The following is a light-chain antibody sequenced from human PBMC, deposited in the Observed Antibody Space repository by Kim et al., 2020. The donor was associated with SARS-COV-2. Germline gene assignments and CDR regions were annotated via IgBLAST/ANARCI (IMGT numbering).Light chain of an antibody. CDR1: KLGEKY. V-gene: IGLV3-1*01. J-gene: IGLJ2*01. Sequence: SYELTQPPSVSVSPGQTVTLTCSGDKLGEKYSCWYQQRSGQSPILLIYQDFKRPSGIPERFSGSNLGNTATLTISGTQTVDEADYYCQAWDSGTVVFGGGTQLTVL. CDR3: QAWDSGTVV. CDR2: QDF.